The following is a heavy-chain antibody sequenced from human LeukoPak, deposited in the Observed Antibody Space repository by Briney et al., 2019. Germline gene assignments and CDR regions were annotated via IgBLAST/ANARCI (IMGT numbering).Heavy chain of an antibody. D-gene: IGHD6-13*01. CDR3: ARSSGPVIAAAFLPFYH. V-gene: IGHV1-2*02. J-gene: IGHJ4*02. CDR2: INPNSGAT. CDR1: GYTFTDYF. Sequence: ASVKVSCKASGYTFTDYFMHWVRQAPGQGLEWMGWINPNSGATNYAQNFQGRVTMTRDTSISTAYMELSRLRSDDTAVYYCARSSGPVIAAAFLPFYHWGQGTLVTVSS.